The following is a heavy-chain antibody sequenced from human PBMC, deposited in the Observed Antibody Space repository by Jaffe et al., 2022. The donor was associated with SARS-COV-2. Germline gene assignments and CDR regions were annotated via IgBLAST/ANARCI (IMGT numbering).Heavy chain of an antibody. CDR2: ISGSGGST. Sequence: EVQLLESGGGLVQPGGSLRLSCAASGFTFSSYAMSWVRQAPGKGLEWVSAISGSGGSTYYADSVKGRFTISRDNSKNTLYLQMNSLRAEDTAVYYCAKSALYCSGGSCYSVGRYFDYWGQGTLVTVSS. D-gene: IGHD2-15*01. CDR1: GFTFSSYA. V-gene: IGHV3-23*01. J-gene: IGHJ4*02. CDR3: AKSALYCSGGSCYSVGRYFDY.